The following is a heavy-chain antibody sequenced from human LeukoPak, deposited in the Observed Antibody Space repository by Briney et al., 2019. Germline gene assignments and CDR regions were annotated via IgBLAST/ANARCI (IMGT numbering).Heavy chain of an antibody. CDR2: FDPEDGET. V-gene: IGHV1-24*01. Sequence: ALVKVSCKVSGYTLTELSMHWVRQAPGKGLEWMGGFDPEDGETIYAQKFQGRVTMTEDTSTDTAYMELSSLRSEDTAVYYCATAPYCSSTSCSDYWGQGTLVTVSS. CDR1: GYTLTELS. J-gene: IGHJ4*02. CDR3: ATAPYCSSTSCSDY. D-gene: IGHD2-2*01.